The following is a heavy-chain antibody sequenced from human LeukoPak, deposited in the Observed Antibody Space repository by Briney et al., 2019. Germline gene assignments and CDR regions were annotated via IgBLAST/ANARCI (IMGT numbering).Heavy chain of an antibody. CDR2: IYYSGST. V-gene: IGHV4-59*01. Sequence: SKTLSLTCTVSGGSISSYYWSWIRQPPGKGLEWIGYIYYSGSTNYNPSLKSRVTISVDTSKNQFSLKLSSVTAADTAVYYCARDGSGSYPEYFQHWGQGTLVTVSS. CDR3: ARDGSGSYPEYFQH. CDR1: GGSISSYY. J-gene: IGHJ1*01. D-gene: IGHD1-26*01.